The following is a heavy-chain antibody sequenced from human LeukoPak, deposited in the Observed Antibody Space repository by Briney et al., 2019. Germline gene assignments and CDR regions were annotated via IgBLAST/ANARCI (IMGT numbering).Heavy chain of an antibody. CDR1: GYTFTNYG. D-gene: IGHD5-12*01. J-gene: IGHJ4*02. V-gene: IGHV1-18*01. CDR3: ARGRGSTSRY. CDR2: ISTYNGDT. Sequence: GASVKVSCKASGYTFTNYGITWVRQAPRQGLEWMGWISTYNGDTNYAQNLQGRVTMTTDTSTSTAYMELRKLRYDDTAVYYCARGRGSTSRYWGQGTLVTVSS.